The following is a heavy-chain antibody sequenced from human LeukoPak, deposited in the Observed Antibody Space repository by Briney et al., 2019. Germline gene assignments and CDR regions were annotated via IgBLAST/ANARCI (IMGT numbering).Heavy chain of an antibody. D-gene: IGHD3-3*01. CDR2: IYYSGST. CDR1: GGSISSYY. J-gene: IGHJ6*02. Sequence: SETLSLTCTVSGGSISSYYWSWIRQPPGKGLEWIGDIYYSGSTNYNPSLKSRVTISVDTSKNQFSLKLSSVTAADTAVYYCARGDFWSGPEDYYGMDVWGQGTTVTVSS. CDR3: ARGDFWSGPEDYYGMDV. V-gene: IGHV4-59*01.